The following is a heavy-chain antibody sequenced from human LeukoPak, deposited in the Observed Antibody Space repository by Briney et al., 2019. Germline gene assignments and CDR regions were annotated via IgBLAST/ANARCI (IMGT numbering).Heavy chain of an antibody. V-gene: IGHV4-34*01. CDR1: GGSFSGYY. CDR3: ARGFHDFWSGYSYYFDY. CDR2: INHSGST. J-gene: IGHJ4*02. Sequence: PSETQSLTCAVYGGSFSGYYWSWIRQPPGKGLEWIGEINHSGSTNYNPSLKSRVTISVDTSKNQFSLKLSSVTAADTAVYYCARGFHDFWSGYSYYFDYWGQGTLVTVSS. D-gene: IGHD3-3*01.